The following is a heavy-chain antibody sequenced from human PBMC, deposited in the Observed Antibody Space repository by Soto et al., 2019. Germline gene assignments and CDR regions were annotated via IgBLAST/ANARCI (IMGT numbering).Heavy chain of an antibody. CDR3: ATARDKQWMRLPFDN. J-gene: IGHJ4*02. CDR1: GFFFSSYT. D-gene: IGHD6-19*01. Sequence: EVQLLESGGGLVQPGGSLRLSCVGSGFFFSSYTMTWVRQAPGKGLEWVSSFSATSENTYYADSVRGRFTISRHNSKNTLFLPMNSLPAEDTAMYYWATARDKQWMRLPFDNWGQGILVIVSS. CDR2: FSATSENT. V-gene: IGHV3-23*01.